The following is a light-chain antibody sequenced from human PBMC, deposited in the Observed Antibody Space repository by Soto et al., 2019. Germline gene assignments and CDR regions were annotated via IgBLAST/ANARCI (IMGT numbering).Light chain of an antibody. CDR2: DAS. Sequence: EIVLTRSPATLSLSPGERATLSCRASQSVSSYLAWYQQKRGQAPRLLIYDASNRATGIPARFSGSGSGTYFTLTISSLEPEDFAVYYCQQRSNWPLTFGGGTKVEIK. CDR1: QSVSSY. V-gene: IGKV3-11*01. J-gene: IGKJ4*01. CDR3: QQRSNWPLT.